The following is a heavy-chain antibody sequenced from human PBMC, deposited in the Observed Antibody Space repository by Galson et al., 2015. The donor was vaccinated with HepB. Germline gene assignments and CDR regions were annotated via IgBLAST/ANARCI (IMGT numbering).Heavy chain of an antibody. Sequence: YMIWIRQAPGKGLEWVSYISSRRGYTNYADSVKGRFTISRDNAKNSLYLLMNSLRAEDTAVYYCARFNEGDWAFDIWGQGTMVTVSS. V-gene: IGHV3-11*03. CDR1: Y. D-gene: IGHD3/OR15-3a*01. CDR2: ISSRRGYT. J-gene: IGHJ3*02. CDR3: ARFNEGDWAFDI.